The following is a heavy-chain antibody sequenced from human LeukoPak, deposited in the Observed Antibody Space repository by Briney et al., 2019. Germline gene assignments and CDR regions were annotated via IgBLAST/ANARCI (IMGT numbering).Heavy chain of an antibody. CDR1: GGTFSSYA. CDR2: IIPIFGTA. D-gene: IGHD3-3*01. V-gene: IGHV1-69*13. J-gene: IGHJ5*02. Sequence: ASVKVSCKASGGTFSSYAISWVRQAPGQGLEWMGGIIPIFGTANYAQKFQGRVTITADESTSTAYMELSSLRSEDTAVYYCARGFLEWLLLGWFDPWDQGTLVTVSS. CDR3: ARGFLEWLLLGWFDP.